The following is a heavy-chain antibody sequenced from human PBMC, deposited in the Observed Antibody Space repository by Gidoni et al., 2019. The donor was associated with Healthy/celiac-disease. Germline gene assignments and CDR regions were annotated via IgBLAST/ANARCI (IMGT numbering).Heavy chain of an antibody. V-gene: IGHV3-33*01. CDR1: GFTFSSYG. CDR3: ARGGSDYYGMDV. D-gene: IGHD5-12*01. J-gene: IGHJ6*02. Sequence: QVQLVESGGGVVQPGRSLRLSCAASGFTFSSYGMHWVRQAPGKGLGWVAVIWYDGSNKYYADSVKGRFTISRDNSKNTLYLQMNSLRAEDTAVYYCARGGSDYYGMDVWGQGTTVTVSS. CDR2: IWYDGSNK.